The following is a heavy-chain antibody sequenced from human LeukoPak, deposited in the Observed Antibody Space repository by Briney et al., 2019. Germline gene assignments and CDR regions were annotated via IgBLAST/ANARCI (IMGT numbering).Heavy chain of an antibody. Sequence: GGPLRLSCAASGFTFDDYGMSWVRQAPGKGLEWVSGINWNGGSTGYADSVKGRFTISRDNAKNSLYLQMNSLRAEDTALYHCARRDSSGYYYYDYWGQGTLVTVSS. CDR1: GFTFDDYG. D-gene: IGHD3-22*01. CDR2: INWNGGST. J-gene: IGHJ4*02. V-gene: IGHV3-20*01. CDR3: ARRDSSGYYYYDY.